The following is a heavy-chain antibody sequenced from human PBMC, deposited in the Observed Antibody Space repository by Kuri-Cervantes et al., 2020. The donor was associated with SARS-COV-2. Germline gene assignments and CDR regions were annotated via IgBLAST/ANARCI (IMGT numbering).Heavy chain of an antibody. CDR1: GGSISSYY. D-gene: IGHD3-22*01. CDR3: ARDPAYYDSSGYYYGAFDI. CDR2: IYYSGST. J-gene: IGHJ3*02. V-gene: IGHV4-59*01. Sequence: GSLRLSCTVSGGSISSYYWSWIRQPPGKGLEWIGYIYYSGSTNYNPSLKSRVTISVDTSKNQFSLKLSSVTAADTAVYYCARDPAYYDSSGYYYGAFDIWGKGQWSPSPQ.